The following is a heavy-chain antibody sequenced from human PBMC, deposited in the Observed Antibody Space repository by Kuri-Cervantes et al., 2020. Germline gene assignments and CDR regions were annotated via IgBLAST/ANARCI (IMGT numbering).Heavy chain of an antibody. V-gene: IGHV3-30*03. CDR3: AREHIVGATTRYYFDY. Sequence: LSLTCAASGFTFSSYGMHWVRQAPGKGLEWVAVISYDGSNKYYADSVKGRFTISRDNSKNTLYLQMNSLRAEDTAVYYCAREHIVGATTRYYFDYWGQGTLVTVSS. CDR1: GFTFSSYG. J-gene: IGHJ4*02. D-gene: IGHD1-26*01. CDR2: ISYDGSNK.